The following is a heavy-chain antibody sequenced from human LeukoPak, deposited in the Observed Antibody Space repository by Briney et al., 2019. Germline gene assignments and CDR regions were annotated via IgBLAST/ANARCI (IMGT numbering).Heavy chain of an antibody. CDR1: GGSISSHY. Sequence: SETLSLTCTVSGGSISSHYWSWIRQPPEKGLEWIGYIYYSGSTNYNPSLKSRVTISIHTSKNQFSLKLSSVIAADTAVYYCSRGGGLDAFEVWGPGTMVTVSS. J-gene: IGHJ3*01. V-gene: IGHV4-59*08. D-gene: IGHD2-15*01. CDR2: IYYSGST. CDR3: SRGGGLDAFEV.